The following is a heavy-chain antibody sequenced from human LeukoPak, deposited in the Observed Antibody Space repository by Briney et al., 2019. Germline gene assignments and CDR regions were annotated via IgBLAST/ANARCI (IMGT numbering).Heavy chain of an antibody. CDR3: AREFGSVAFDI. J-gene: IGHJ3*02. V-gene: IGHV4-59*11. CDR2: IYYSGST. CDR1: GGSISSHY. D-gene: IGHD3-10*01. Sequence: SETLSLTCTVSGGSISSHYWSWIRQPPGKGLEWIGYIYYSGSTNYNPSLKSRVTISVDTSKNQFSLKLSSVTAADTAVYYCAREFGSVAFDIWGQGTMVTVSS.